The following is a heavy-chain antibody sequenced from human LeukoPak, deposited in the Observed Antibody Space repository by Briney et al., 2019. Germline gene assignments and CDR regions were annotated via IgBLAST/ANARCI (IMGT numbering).Heavy chain of an antibody. V-gene: IGHV4-34*01. CDR1: GGSFSGYY. CDR3: ASGPHY. Sequence: SETLSLTCAVYGGSFSGYYWSWIRQPPGKGLEWIGEINHSGSTNYNPSLKSRVTISADTSKNQFSLKLSSVTAADTAVYYCASGPHYWGQGTLVTVSS. J-gene: IGHJ4*02. CDR2: INHSGST.